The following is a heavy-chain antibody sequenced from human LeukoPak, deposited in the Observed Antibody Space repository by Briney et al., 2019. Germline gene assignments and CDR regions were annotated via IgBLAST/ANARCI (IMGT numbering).Heavy chain of an antibody. CDR2: ISFDATKK. J-gene: IGHJ4*02. Sequence: PGRSLRLSCAASGFTFSNHAMHWVRQTPGKGLEWVAVISFDATKKYYADSVKGRFTVSRDNFKKTLYLQMNSLRPEDMAIYYCARNSASDYYFDYWGQGTLVTVSS. CDR3: ARNSASDYYFDY. CDR1: GFTFSNHA. V-gene: IGHV3-30-3*01. D-gene: IGHD2-21*02.